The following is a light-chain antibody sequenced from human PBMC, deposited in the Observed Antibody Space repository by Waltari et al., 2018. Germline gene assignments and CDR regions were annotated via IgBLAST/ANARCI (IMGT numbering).Light chain of an antibody. Sequence: QSVLTQPPSASGTPGQRVTISCSGSSSSIGTNTLNWYQPLPGTAPKLLIYNNDNRPAGVPDRFSGSKSGTSASLAISGLQSEDEADYYCAAWDDSLNGGVFGGGTKLTVL. CDR2: NND. CDR3: AAWDDSLNGGV. CDR1: SSSIGTNT. J-gene: IGLJ3*02. V-gene: IGLV1-44*01.